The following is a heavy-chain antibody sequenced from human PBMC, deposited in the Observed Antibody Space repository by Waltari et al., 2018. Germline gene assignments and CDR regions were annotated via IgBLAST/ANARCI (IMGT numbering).Heavy chain of an antibody. CDR3: ARDRGPSMVGYFDL. CDR1: GYTFTSYA. J-gene: IGHJ2*01. V-gene: IGHV1-3*01. D-gene: IGHD2-8*01. Sequence: QVQLVQSGAEVKKPGASVKVSCKASGYTFTSYAMHWVRQAPGQRLEWMGWINAGNGNTKYSQKFQGRVTITRDTSASTAYMELSSLRSEDTAVYYCARDRGPSMVGYFDLWGRGTLVTVSS. CDR2: INAGNGNT.